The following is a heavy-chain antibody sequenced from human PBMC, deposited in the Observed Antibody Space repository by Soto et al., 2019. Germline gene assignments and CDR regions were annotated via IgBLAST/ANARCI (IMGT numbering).Heavy chain of an antibody. CDR1: GYTFTSYG. Sequence: ASVKVSCKASGYTFTSYGISWVRQAPGQGLEWMGGIIPIFGTANYAQKFQGRVTMTEDTSTDTAYMELSSLRSEDTAVYYCSTSITIFNYFDYWGQGTLVTVSS. CDR3: STSITIFNYFDY. V-gene: IGHV1-69*06. D-gene: IGHD3-9*01. CDR2: IIPIFGTA. J-gene: IGHJ4*02.